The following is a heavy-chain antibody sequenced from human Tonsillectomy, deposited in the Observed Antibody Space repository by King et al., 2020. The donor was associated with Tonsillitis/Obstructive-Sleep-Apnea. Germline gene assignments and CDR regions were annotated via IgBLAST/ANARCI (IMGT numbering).Heavy chain of an antibody. J-gene: IGHJ6*03. V-gene: IGHV5-51*01. D-gene: IGHD1-14*01. Sequence: QLVQSGAEVKKPGESLKISCKGSGYRFTSYWIGWVRQMPGKGLEWMGIIFPGDSDTRYIPSFQGQGTISADKSISTAYRQWSSLKASDTAMYYCARRNPLPRYYYMDVWGKGTTVTVSS. CDR3: ARRNPLPRYYYMDV. CDR2: IFPGDSDT. CDR1: GYRFTSYW.